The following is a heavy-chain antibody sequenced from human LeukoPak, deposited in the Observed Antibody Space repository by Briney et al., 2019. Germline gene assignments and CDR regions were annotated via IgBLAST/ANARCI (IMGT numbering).Heavy chain of an antibody. CDR3: ARALWFGDLFFDY. CDR1: GYTFTRYY. V-gene: IGHV1-46*01. CDR2: INPSGGST. J-gene: IGHJ4*02. Sequence: ASVKVSCKASGYTFTRYYMHWVRQAPGQGLEWMGIINPSGGSTSYAQKFQGRGTMTRDTSISTAYMELIRLRSDDTALYYCARALWFGDLFFDYWGQGTLVTVSS. D-gene: IGHD3-10*01.